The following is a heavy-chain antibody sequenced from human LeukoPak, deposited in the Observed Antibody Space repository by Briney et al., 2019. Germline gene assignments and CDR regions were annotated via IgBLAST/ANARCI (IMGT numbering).Heavy chain of an antibody. D-gene: IGHD2-2*01. CDR3: ARASYCSSTSCYFTKYNWFDP. CDR2: TSAYNGNT. V-gene: IGHV1-18*01. Sequence: ASVKVSCKASGYTFTSYGISWVRQAPGQGLEWMGWTSAYNGNTNYAQKLQGGVTMTTDTSTSTAYMELRSLRSDDTAVYYCARASYCSSTSCYFTKYNWFDPWGQGTLVTVSS. J-gene: IGHJ5*02. CDR1: GYTFTSYG.